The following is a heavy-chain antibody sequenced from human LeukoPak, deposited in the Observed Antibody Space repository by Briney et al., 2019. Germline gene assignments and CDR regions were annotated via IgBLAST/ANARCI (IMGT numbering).Heavy chain of an antibody. CDR1: GYTFTSYG. Sequence: ASVKVSCKASGYTFTSYGISWVPQAPGQGLEWMGWISAYNGNTNYAQKLQGRVTMTTDTSTSTAYMELRSLRSDDTAVYYCARGGYSGYDSQSDYYYYYGMDVWGQGTTVTVSS. J-gene: IGHJ6*02. CDR2: ISAYNGNT. D-gene: IGHD5-12*01. V-gene: IGHV1-18*01. CDR3: ARGGYSGYDSQSDYYYYYGMDV.